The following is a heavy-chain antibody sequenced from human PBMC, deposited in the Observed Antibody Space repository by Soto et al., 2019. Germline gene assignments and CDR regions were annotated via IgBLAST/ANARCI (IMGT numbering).Heavy chain of an antibody. V-gene: IGHV4-34*01. CDR3: ARGSKGSSSKLGIPVYPYYHMDV. Sequence: SETLSLTCAVYGASFSGYWWTWIRQPPGKGLEWIGEINDSGSTNYKPSLKSRVIISVDTSRNQFSLRLNSVTAADTAAYYCARGSKGSSSKLGIPVYPYYHMDVWGKGTPVTVSS. CDR1: GASFSGYW. D-gene: IGHD7-27*01. CDR2: INDSGST. J-gene: IGHJ6*03.